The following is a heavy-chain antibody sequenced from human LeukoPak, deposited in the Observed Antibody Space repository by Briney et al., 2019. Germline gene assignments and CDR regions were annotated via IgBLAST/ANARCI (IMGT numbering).Heavy chain of an antibody. CDR2: IYTSGST. D-gene: IGHD5-12*01. J-gene: IGHJ4*02. V-gene: IGHV4-4*07. CDR1: SVSFSSYY. CDR3: AREGVASPGDY. Sequence: PSETLSLTCTVSSVSFSSYYWSWIRQPAGKGLEWIGRIYTSGSTNYNPSLKSRVTMSVDTSKNQFSLKLSSVTAADTAVYYCAREGVASPGDYWGQGTLVTVSS.